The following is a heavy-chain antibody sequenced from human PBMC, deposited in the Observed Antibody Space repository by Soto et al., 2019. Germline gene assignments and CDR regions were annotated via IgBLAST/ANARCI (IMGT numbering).Heavy chain of an antibody. J-gene: IGHJ4*02. D-gene: IGHD3-3*01. Sequence: EVQLLESGGGLLQPGGSLRFSCAASGFTFSSYAMSWVRQAPGKGLEWVSGMSGNGGSAYYADSGKGRFTISRDNSKKTLYLQMNSLRAEDTAVYYCAKGPIFGVENIYDYWGQGTLVTVSS. CDR2: MSGNGGSA. CDR3: AKGPIFGVENIYDY. CDR1: GFTFSSYA. V-gene: IGHV3-23*01.